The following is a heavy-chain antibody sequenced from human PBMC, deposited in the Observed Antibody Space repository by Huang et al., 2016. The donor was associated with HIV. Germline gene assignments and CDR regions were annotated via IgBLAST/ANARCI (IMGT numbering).Heavy chain of an antibody. Sequence: EVQLVESGGGLVQPGGSLRLSCAASGFTFSSYWMHWVRQAPGKGVVWVSRINGDGSSTNDADSVKGRFTISRDNAKNTLYVQVNSLRAEDTAVYYCARGTRLTGLWYFDLWGRGTLVIVSS. CDR2: INGDGSST. D-gene: IGHD7-27*01. CDR3: ARGTRLTGLWYFDL. V-gene: IGHV3-74*01. CDR1: GFTFSSYW. J-gene: IGHJ2*01.